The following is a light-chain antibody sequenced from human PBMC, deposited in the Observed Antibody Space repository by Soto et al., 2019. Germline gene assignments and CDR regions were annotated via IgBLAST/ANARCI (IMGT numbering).Light chain of an antibody. V-gene: IGKV1-5*01. CDR2: DAS. Sequence: DIQMSQSPSTLSASVGDRVTITCRASQTISSWLAWYQQKPGKPPKLLIFDASTLQRGVPSRFSGGGSGTEFTLTISSLQPDDFATYYCQQYNTYWTFGQGTKVDI. CDR1: QTISSW. J-gene: IGKJ1*01. CDR3: QQYNTYWT.